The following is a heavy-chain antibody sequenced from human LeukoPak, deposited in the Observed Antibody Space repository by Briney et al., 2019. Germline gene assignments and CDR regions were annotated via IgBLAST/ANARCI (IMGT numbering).Heavy chain of an antibody. D-gene: IGHD4-11*01. V-gene: IGHV1-69*01. Sequence: SVTVSCKASGCTFSSYAISWVRQAPGQGLEWVGGIIPIFGTANHAQKFQGRVTITADESTSTAYMELSSLRSEDTAVYYCARDRTVTDAFDIWGQGTMVTVSS. J-gene: IGHJ3*02. CDR1: GCTFSSYA. CDR3: ARDRTVTDAFDI. CDR2: IIPIFGTA.